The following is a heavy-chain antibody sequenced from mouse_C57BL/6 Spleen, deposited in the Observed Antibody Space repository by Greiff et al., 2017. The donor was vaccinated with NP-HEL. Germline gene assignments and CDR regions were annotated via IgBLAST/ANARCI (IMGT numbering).Heavy chain of an antibody. CDR1: GYTFTSYW. Sequence: QVQLQQSGAELVRPGSSVKLSCKASGYTFTSYWMDWVKQRPGQGLEWIGNIYPSDSETHYNQKFKDKATLTVDKSSSTAYMQLSSLTSEDSAVYYCARDGYHYAMDYWGQGTSVTVSS. CDR3: ARDGYHYAMDY. J-gene: IGHJ4*01. V-gene: IGHV1-61*01. CDR2: IYPSDSET. D-gene: IGHD2-2*01.